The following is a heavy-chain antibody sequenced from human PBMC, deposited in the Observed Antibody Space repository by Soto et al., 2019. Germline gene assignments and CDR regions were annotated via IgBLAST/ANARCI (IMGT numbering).Heavy chain of an antibody. J-gene: IGHJ5*02. CDR3: TRRYNCNDYYFDP. CDR2: SYYSGTS. D-gene: IGHD1-20*01. V-gene: IGHV4-39*01. Sequence: KASETLSLTCTVSGGSIRVQSYYWTWIRQTPGKGLEWVGSSYYSGTSYFNPALKGRVTISVDTSTNQFSLRLTSVTAADTAVYYCTRRYNCNDYYFDPWGQGTLVTVSS. CDR1: GGSIRVQSYY.